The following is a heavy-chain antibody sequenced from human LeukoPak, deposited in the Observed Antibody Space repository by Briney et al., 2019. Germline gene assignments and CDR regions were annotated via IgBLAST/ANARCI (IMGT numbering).Heavy chain of an antibody. J-gene: IGHJ4*02. V-gene: IGHV3-30*18. CDR3: AKDRWVKAAAGSPFDY. D-gene: IGHD6-13*01. CDR2: ISYDGSNK. Sequence: GGSLRLSCAASGFTFSSSGMHWVRQAPGKGLEWVAVISYDGSNKYYADSVKGRFTISRDNTKNTLYLKMNSLRAEDTAVYYCAKDRWVKAAAGSPFDYWGQGTLVTVSS. CDR1: GFTFSSSG.